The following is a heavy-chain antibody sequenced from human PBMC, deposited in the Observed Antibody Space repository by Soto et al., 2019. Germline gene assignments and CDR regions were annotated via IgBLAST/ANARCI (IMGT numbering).Heavy chain of an antibody. CDR3: ARDGTHYYDSSGFSTSPYAFDI. D-gene: IGHD3-22*01. J-gene: IGHJ3*02. Sequence: QVQLVQSGAEVKKPGASVKVSCKASGYTFTRYGISWARQAPGQGLEWMGWISTYNGNTTFAQKVQGRVTMTTDTSTSTAYMELRSLRSDDTAVYYCARDGTHYYDSSGFSTSPYAFDIWGQGTMVTVSS. CDR2: ISTYNGNT. CDR1: GYTFTRYG. V-gene: IGHV1-18*01.